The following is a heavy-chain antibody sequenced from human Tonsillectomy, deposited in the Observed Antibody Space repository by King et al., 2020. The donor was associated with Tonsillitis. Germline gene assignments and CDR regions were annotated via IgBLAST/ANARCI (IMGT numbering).Heavy chain of an antibody. D-gene: IGHD3-22*01. CDR3: AREWGYYDSSSYYNGGAFDI. V-gene: IGHV3-11*05. J-gene: IGHJ3*02. Sequence: VQLVESGGGLVKPGGSLRLSCAASGFTFSDYYMSWIRQAPGKGLEWVSYISTSSSYTKYADSVKGRFTISRDNAKNSLYLQMNSLRAEDTAVYYCAREWGYYDSSSYYNGGAFDIWGQGTIVTVSS. CDR1: GFTFSDYY. CDR2: ISTSSSYT.